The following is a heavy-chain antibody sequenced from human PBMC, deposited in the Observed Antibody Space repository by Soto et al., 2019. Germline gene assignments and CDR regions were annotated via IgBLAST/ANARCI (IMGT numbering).Heavy chain of an antibody. CDR3: ARDPKYYYDSSGYQT. CDR1: GFTFSDYY. V-gene: IGHV3-11*01. Sequence: WGSLRLSCAASGFTFSDYYMSWIRQAPGKGLEWVSYISSSGSTIYYADSVKGRFTISRDNAKNSLYLQMNSLRAEDTAVYYCARDPKYYYDSSGYQTWGQGTLVTVSS. CDR2: ISSSGSTI. D-gene: IGHD3-22*01. J-gene: IGHJ5*02.